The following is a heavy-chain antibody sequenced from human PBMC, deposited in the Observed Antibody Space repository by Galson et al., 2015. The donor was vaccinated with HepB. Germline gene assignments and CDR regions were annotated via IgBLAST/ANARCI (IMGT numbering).Heavy chain of an antibody. V-gene: IGHV3-23*01. J-gene: IGHJ4*02. CDR1: GFAFSTYA. D-gene: IGHD2-21*01. CDR3: AKHQKPPVFGDQFRFGPPDY. Sequence: SLRLSCAASGFAFSTYAMSWVRQAPGKGLEWVSAISGSGGGTFYADSVKGRFSISRDNSKNTLYLQMSSLRVEDTAVYYCAKHQKPPVFGDQFRFGPPDYSGQGTLVTVSS. CDR2: ISGSGGGT.